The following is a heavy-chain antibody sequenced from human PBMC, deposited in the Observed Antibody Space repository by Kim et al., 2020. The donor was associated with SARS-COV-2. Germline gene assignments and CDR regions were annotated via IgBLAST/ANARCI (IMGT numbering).Heavy chain of an antibody. CDR1: GGSISSGGYY. V-gene: IGHV4-31*03. J-gene: IGHJ2*01. CDR2: IYYSGST. CDR3: ARISPDYYDSSGYYPWYFDL. D-gene: IGHD3-22*01. Sequence: SETLSLTCTVSGGSISSGGYYWSWIRQHPGKGLEWIGYIYYSGSTYYNPSLKSRVTISVDTSKNQFSLKLSSVTAADTAVYYCARISPDYYDSSGYYPWYFDLWGRGTLVTVSS.